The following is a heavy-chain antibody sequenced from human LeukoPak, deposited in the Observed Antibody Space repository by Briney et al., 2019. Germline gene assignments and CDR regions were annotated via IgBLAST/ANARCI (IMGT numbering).Heavy chain of an antibody. CDR3: AKDGADFWSGYYPIDY. V-gene: IGHV3-11*01. CDR1: GLTFSDEY. Sequence: GGSLRLSCAASGLTFSDEYMSWIRQAPGKGLEWVSYISNTGDFIAYADSVEGRFTMSRDNAKNSLYLQMNSLRAEDAAAYYCAKDGADFWSGYYPIDYWGQGTLVTVSS. CDR2: ISNTGDFI. J-gene: IGHJ4*02. D-gene: IGHD3-3*01.